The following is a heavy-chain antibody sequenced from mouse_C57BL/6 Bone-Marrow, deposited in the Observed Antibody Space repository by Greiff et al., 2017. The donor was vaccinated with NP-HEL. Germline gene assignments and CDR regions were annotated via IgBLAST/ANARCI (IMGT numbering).Heavy chain of an antibody. Sequence: QVQLQQPGAELVRPGTSVKLSCKASGYTFTSYWMHWVKQRPGQGLEWIGVIDPSDSYTNYNQKFKGKATLTVDTSSSTAYMQLSSLTSEDSAVYYCARRNYGSSLFDYWGQGTTLTVSS. CDR1: GYTFTSYW. J-gene: IGHJ2*01. CDR3: ARRNYGSSLFDY. V-gene: IGHV1-59*01. CDR2: IDPSDSYT. D-gene: IGHD1-1*01.